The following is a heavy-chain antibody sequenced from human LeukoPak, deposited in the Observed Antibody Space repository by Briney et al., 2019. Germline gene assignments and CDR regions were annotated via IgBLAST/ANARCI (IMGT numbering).Heavy chain of an antibody. CDR1: GYTFTGYY. D-gene: IGHD3-22*01. CDR2: INPNSGGT. J-gene: IGHJ5*02. V-gene: IGHV1-2*04. CDR3: ARVEYYYDSSGYSSPANWFDP. Sequence: ASVKVSCKASGYTFTGYYMHWVRQAPGQGLEWMGWINPNSGGTNYAQKFQGWVTMTRDTSISTAYMELSRLRSDDTAVYYCARVEYYYDSSGYSSPANWFDPWGQGTLVTVSS.